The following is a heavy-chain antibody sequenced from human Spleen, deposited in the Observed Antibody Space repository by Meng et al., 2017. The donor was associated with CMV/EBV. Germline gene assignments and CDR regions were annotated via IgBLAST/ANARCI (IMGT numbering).Heavy chain of an antibody. J-gene: IGHJ3*02. CDR2: IYYSGST. D-gene: IGHD7-27*01. V-gene: IGHV4-61*01. CDR3: ARNGDAYSFDI. Sequence: SETLSLTCTVSGGSVSSDSYYWSWIRQPPGKGLEWIGYIYYSGSTNFNPSLKSRVTISLDTSKNQFSLKLSSVTAADTAVYYCARNGDAYSFDIWGQGTMVTVSS. CDR1: GGSVSSDSYY.